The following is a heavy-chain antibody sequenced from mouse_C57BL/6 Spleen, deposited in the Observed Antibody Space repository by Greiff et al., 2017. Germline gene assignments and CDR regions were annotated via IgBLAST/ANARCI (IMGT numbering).Heavy chain of an antibody. CDR3: ARDYYGSSYYFDY. V-gene: IGHV1-78*01. CDR1: GYTFTDHT. J-gene: IGHJ2*01. Sequence: LQESDAELVKPGASVKISCKVSGYTFTDHTIHWMKQRPEQGLEWIGYIYPRDGSTKYNEKFKGKATLTADKSSSTAYMQLNSLTSEDSAVYFCARDYYGSSYYFDYWGQGTTLTVSS. CDR2: IYPRDGST. D-gene: IGHD1-1*01.